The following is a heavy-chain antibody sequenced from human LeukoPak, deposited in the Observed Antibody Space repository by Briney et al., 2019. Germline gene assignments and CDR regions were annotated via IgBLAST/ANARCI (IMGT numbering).Heavy chain of an antibody. J-gene: IGHJ4*02. CDR1: GFTFSSYW. D-gene: IGHD5-18*01. CDR2: IKQDGSEK. Sequence: PGGSLRLSCAASGFTFSSYWMSWVRQAPGEGLEWVANIKQDGSEKYYVDSVKGRFTISRDNAKNSLYLQMNSLRAEDTAVYYCARDFPRGYSYGTDYWGQGTLVTVSP. CDR3: ARDFPRGYSYGTDY. V-gene: IGHV3-7*03.